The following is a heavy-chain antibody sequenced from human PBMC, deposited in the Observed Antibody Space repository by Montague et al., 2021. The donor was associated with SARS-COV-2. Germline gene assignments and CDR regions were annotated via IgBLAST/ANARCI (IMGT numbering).Heavy chain of an antibody. D-gene: IGHD2-15*01. CDR2: IYYSGST. Sequence: SETLSLTCTVSGGSISSYYWSWIRQPPGKGLEWIGYIYYSGSTNYNPSLKSRVTISVDTSKNQFSLKLSSVTAAETAVYYCARDLSCSGGSCYARGLDVWGQGTTVTVSS. V-gene: IGHV4-59*01. J-gene: IGHJ6*02. CDR1: GGSISSYY. CDR3: ARDLSCSGGSCYARGLDV.